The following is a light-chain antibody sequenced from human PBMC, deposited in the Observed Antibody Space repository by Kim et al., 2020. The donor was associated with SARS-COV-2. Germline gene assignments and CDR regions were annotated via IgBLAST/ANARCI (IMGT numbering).Light chain of an antibody. CDR1: QSISSW. CDR3: QHCSPAVWT. V-gene: IGKV1-5*01. Sequence: DIQMTQSPSTLSASVGDRVTITCRASQSISSWLAWYQQKPGKAPKLLIYDASSLESGVPSRFSGSGSGTEFTLTITRLEPEDFAVYYCQHCSPAVWTFGQGTKVDIK. J-gene: IGKJ1*01. CDR2: DAS.